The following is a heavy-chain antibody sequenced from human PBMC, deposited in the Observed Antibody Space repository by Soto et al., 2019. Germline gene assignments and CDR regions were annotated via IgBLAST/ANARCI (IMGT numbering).Heavy chain of an antibody. V-gene: IGHV3-30-3*01. Sequence: LGLSCAASGFTFSSYAMHWVRQAPGKGLEWVAVISYDGSNKYYADSVKGRFTISRDNSKNTLYLQMNSLRAEDTAVYYCARSPRDVDTAMAPILIHYYYYYGMDVWGQGTTVTVSS. J-gene: IGHJ6*02. CDR1: GFTFSSYA. D-gene: IGHD5-18*01. CDR2: ISYDGSNK. CDR3: ARSPRDVDTAMAPILIHYYYYYGMDV.